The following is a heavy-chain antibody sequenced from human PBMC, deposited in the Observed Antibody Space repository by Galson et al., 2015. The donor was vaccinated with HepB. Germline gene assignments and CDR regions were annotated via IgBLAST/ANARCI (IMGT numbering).Heavy chain of an antibody. CDR2: ITYGADTQ. CDR1: EFAFSAYT. J-gene: IGHJ3*01. CDR3: VRDLIGTFAFDV. V-gene: IGHV3-30-3*01. D-gene: IGHD1-26*01. Sequence: SLRLSCAASEFAFSAYTMHWVRQAPGKGLEWVAAITYGADTQLYADSVRGRFTISRDNSASTVSLEMNSLRVEDTALYYCVRDLIGTFAFDVWGQGTMVTVSS.